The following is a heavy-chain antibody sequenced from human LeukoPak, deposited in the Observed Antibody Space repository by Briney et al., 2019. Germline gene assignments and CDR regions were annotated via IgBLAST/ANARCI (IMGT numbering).Heavy chain of an antibody. D-gene: IGHD6-19*01. CDR2: ISAGGGST. J-gene: IGHJ4*02. CDR1: GFNFSSYA. V-gene: IGHV3-23*01. CDR3: AKAGGWTNYFDY. Sequence: PGGSLRLSCAASGFNFSSYAMTWVRQAPGKGLEWVSAISAGGGSTYYADSVKGRFTISRDNSKNTLYLQLNSLRAEDTAVYYCAKAGGWTNYFDYWGQGTLVTVSS.